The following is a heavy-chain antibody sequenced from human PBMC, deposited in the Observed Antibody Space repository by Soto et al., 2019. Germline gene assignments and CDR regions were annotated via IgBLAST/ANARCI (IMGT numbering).Heavy chain of an antibody. Sequence: EVQLVESGGGLVQPGRSLRLSCAASGFTFDDYAMHWVRQAPGKGLEWVSGISWNSGSIGYADSVKGRFTISRDNAKNFLYLEMNRLRAEDTALYYCAKETGVGYCSGGSCYYYGMDVWGQGTTVTVSS. CDR3: AKETGVGYCSGGSCYYYGMDV. V-gene: IGHV3-9*01. D-gene: IGHD2-15*01. CDR1: GFTFDDYA. J-gene: IGHJ6*02. CDR2: ISWNSGSI.